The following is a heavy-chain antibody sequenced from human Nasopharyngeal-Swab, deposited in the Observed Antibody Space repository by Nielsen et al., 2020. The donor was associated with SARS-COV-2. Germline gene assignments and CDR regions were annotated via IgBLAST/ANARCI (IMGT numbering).Heavy chain of an antibody. V-gene: IGHV4-34*01. CDR1: GGSFRGYY. J-gene: IGHJ4*02. D-gene: IGHD3-22*01. CDR3: ARVQTYYYDSSGYPPDY. CDR2: INHSGST. Sequence: SETLSPPFAVYGGSFRGYYWSWVRQPPGQGLEWIGEINHSGSTNYNPSLKSRVTISVDTSKNQFSLKLSSVSAADTAVYYCARVQTYYYDSSGYPPDYWGQGTLVTVSS.